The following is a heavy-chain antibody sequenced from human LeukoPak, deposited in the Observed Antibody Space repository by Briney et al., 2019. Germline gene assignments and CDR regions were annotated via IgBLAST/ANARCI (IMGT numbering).Heavy chain of an antibody. CDR2: ISGSGGST. Sequence: GGSLRLSCAASGFTFSSYAMSWVRQAPGKGLEWVSAISGSGGSTYYADSVKGRFTISRDNSKNTLYLQVNSLRAEDTAVYYCAKLGNAILYYYYMDVWGKGTTVTVSS. CDR3: AKLGNAILYYYYMDV. CDR1: GFTFSSYA. V-gene: IGHV3-23*01. J-gene: IGHJ6*03. D-gene: IGHD2-8*01.